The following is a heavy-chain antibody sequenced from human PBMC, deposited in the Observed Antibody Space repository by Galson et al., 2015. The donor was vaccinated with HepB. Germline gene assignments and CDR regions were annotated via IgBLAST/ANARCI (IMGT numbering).Heavy chain of an antibody. Sequence: QSGAEVKKPGESLRISCKGSGYTFTAFWITWVRQIPGKGLEWMGRIDPSDSYTDYSPSFQGHVTISADKSITTAYLQWSSLKASDTAMYYCASRHSYFRSVTWDNVSDYWGQGTLVTVSS. J-gene: IGHJ4*02. V-gene: IGHV5-10-1*01. CDR2: IDPSDSYT. CDR1: GYTFTAFW. CDR3: ASRHSYFRSVTWDNVSDY. D-gene: IGHD4-17*01.